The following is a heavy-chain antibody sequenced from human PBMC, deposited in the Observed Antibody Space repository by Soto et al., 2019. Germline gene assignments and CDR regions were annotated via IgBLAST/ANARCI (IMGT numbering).Heavy chain of an antibody. CDR3: ARDRSLGDFGVVITYFDY. Sequence: PSETLSLTCTVSGGSISSGGHYWSWIRQHPGKGLEWIGYIYYSGSTYYNPSLKSRVTISVDTSKNQFSLKLSSVTAADTAVYYCARDRSLGDFGVVITYFDYWGQGTLVTVSS. CDR2: IYYSGST. CDR1: GGSISSGGHY. D-gene: IGHD3-3*01. J-gene: IGHJ4*02. V-gene: IGHV4-31*03.